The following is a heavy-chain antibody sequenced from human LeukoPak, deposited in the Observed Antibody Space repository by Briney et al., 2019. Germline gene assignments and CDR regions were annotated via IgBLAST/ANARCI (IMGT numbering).Heavy chain of an antibody. CDR2: INFDGTYI. J-gene: IGHJ4*02. Sequence: PGGSLRLSCTASGFTFTSHSLNWVRQAPGKGLEWVASINFDGTYICDADSLKGRFSVSRDNARNSVYLQMNGLTTEDTAMYYCAKTNYYDTTDDKPYTTHLDYWGQGALVTVSS. CDR3: AKTNYYDTTDDKPYTTHLDY. V-gene: IGHV3-21*04. CDR1: GFTFTSHS. D-gene: IGHD3-22*01.